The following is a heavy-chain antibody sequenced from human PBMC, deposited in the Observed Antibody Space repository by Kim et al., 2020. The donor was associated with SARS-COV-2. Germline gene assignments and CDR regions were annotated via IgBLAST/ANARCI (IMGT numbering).Heavy chain of an antibody. Sequence: VGSLRLSCAASGFTFSSYAMSWVRQAPGKGLEWVSAISGSGGSTYYADSVKGRFTISRDNSKNTLYLQMNSLRAEDTAVYYCAKRGAEQPISLFDYWGQGTLVTVSS. V-gene: IGHV3-23*01. CDR1: GFTFSSYA. CDR3: AKRGAEQPISLFDY. J-gene: IGHJ4*02. D-gene: IGHD6-13*01. CDR2: ISGSGGST.